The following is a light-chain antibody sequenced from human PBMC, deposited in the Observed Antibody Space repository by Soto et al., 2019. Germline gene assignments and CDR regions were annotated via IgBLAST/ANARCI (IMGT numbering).Light chain of an antibody. CDR3: QKYGRTPFT. V-gene: IGKV3-20*01. CDR2: GAS. Sequence: EIVLTQSPGTLSLSPGERATLSCRASQSVSSNSLAWYQQTPGQAPRLLIYGASSRATGISDMFSGSGSGTDFTLTISRLEPEDSAAYYCQKYGRTPFTFGQGTRLEIK. J-gene: IGKJ5*01. CDR1: QSVSSNS.